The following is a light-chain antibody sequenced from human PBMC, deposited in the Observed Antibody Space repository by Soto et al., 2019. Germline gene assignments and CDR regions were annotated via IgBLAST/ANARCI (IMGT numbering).Light chain of an antibody. CDR1: QNINSY. J-gene: IGKJ4*01. Sequence: EIVLTQTPANLSLSPGEGATLSCRASQNINSYLAWYQQKPGQAPRLLIYDASHRATGIPARFSGSESGTDFTLTISSLEPEDFAVYYCQQRFSWPRTFGGGTKVEIQ. CDR2: DAS. V-gene: IGKV3-11*01. CDR3: QQRFSWPRT.